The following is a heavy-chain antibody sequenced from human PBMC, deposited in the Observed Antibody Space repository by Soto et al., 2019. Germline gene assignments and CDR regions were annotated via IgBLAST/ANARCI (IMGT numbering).Heavy chain of an antibody. CDR1: GYTFTSYG. V-gene: IGHV1-18*01. CDR2: ISAYNGNT. J-gene: IGHJ5*02. CDR3: ARNYYYGSGPWS. Sequence: QVQLVQSGAEVKKPGASVKVSCKASGYTFTSYGISWVRQARGQGLEWMGWISAYNGNTNYAQKLQGRVTRNTDTYTSTAYMELKSQRSDDTAVYYCARNYYYGSGPWSWGQGTLVTVSS. D-gene: IGHD3-10*01.